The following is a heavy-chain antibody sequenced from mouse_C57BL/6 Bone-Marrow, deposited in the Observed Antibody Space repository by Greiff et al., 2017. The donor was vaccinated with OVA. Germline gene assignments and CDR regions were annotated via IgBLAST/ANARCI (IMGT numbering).Heavy chain of an antibody. J-gene: IGHJ1*03. D-gene: IGHD1-1*01. Sequence: QVQLQQSGAELMKPGASVKLSCKATGYTFTGYWIEWVKQRPGPGLEWIGEILPGSGSTNYNEKFKGKATFTADTSSNTAYMQLSSLTTEDSAIYYCARRTPDYYGSSYDWYFDVWGTGTTVTVSS. CDR2: ILPGSGST. CDR1: GYTFTGYW. V-gene: IGHV1-9*01. CDR3: ARRTPDYYGSSYDWYFDV.